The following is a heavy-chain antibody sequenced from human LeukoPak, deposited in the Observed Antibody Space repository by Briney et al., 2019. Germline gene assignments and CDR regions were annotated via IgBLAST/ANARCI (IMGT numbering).Heavy chain of an antibody. CDR2: INQDGSQK. CDR3: AKSGLNRFDY. V-gene: IGHV3-7*03. D-gene: IGHD2-15*01. Sequence: PGGSLRLSCAASGFTFNSYWMTWVRQAPGKGLEWVASINQDGSQKYYVESLKGRFTISRDNSKNTLYLQMNSLRAEDTAVYYCAKSGLNRFDYWGQGTLVTVSS. J-gene: IGHJ4*02. CDR1: GFTFNSYW.